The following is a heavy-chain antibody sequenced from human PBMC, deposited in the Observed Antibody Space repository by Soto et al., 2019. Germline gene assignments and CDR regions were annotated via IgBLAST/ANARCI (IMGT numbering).Heavy chain of an antibody. J-gene: IGHJ4*02. CDR3: ARAPIMNYEADY. D-gene: IGHD1-7*01. Sequence: PSETLSLTCTVSGGSISSGDYYWSWIRQPPGKGLEWIGYIYYSGSTYYNPSLKSRVTISVDTSKNQFSLKLSSVTAADTAVYYCARAPIMNYEADYWGQGTLVTVSS. CDR2: IYYSGST. CDR1: GGSISSGDYY. V-gene: IGHV4-30-4*01.